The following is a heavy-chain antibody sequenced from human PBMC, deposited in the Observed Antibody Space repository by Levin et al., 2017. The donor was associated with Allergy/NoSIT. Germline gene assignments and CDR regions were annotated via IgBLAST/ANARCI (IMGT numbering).Heavy chain of an antibody. D-gene: IGHD2-15*01. CDR1: GGSISSGGYY. Sequence: SETLSLTCTVSGGSISSGGYYWSWIRQHPGKGLEWIGYIYYSGSTYYNPSLKSRVTISVDTSKNQFSLKLSSVTAADTAVYYCARERLSVVAATEYYFDYWGQGTLVTVSS. CDR2: IYYSGST. V-gene: IGHV4-31*03. J-gene: IGHJ4*02. CDR3: ARERLSVVAATEYYFDY.